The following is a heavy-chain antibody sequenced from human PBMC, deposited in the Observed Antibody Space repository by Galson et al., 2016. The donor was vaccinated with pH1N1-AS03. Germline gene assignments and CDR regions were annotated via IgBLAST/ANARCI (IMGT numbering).Heavy chain of an antibody. D-gene: IGHD3-16*02. Sequence: SETLSLTCAVSGGSMTSPDWWTWVRQPPGKGLEWIGEVHYSGTTSYNPSLNSRVTMSINKSTNQLSLNLGSVTAADPAGYFCASAGYHPPGYHYWGQGALVTVSS. V-gene: IGHV4-4*02. CDR2: VHYSGTT. CDR3: ASAGYHPPGYHY. CDR1: GGSMTSPDW. J-gene: IGHJ4*02.